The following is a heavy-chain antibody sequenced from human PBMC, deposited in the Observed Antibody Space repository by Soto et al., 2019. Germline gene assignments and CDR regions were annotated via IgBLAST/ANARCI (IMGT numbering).Heavy chain of an antibody. CDR2: ISGSGGST. Sequence: GGSLRLSCAASGFTFSSYAMSWVRQAPGKGLEWVSAISGSGGSTYYADSVKGRFTISRDNSKNTLYLQMNSLRAEDTAVYYCAKDIVVVPAAPEEVDYWGQGTLVTVSS. V-gene: IGHV3-23*01. CDR1: GFTFSSYA. J-gene: IGHJ4*02. CDR3: AKDIVVVPAAPEEVDY. D-gene: IGHD2-2*01.